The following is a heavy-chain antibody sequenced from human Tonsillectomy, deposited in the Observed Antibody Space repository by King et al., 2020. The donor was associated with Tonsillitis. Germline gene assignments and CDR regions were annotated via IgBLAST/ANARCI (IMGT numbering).Heavy chain of an antibody. CDR3: ARAPFSYYYDSSALHD. Sequence: VQLVESGGGLVQPGGSLRLSCTASGFTVSSNYMSWVRQAPGMGLEWVSIIYTGGTTYYADSVKGRFTISRDNYKNTLYLQMNSMSAEDTAVYYCARAPFSYYYDSSALHDWGQGTLVTVSS. J-gene: IGHJ4*02. CDR1: GFTVSSNY. V-gene: IGHV3-66*01. CDR2: IYTGGTT. D-gene: IGHD3-22*01.